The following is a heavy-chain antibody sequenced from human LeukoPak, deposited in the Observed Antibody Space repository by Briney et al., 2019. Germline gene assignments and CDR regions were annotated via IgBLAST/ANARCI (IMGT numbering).Heavy chain of an antibody. CDR3: AKEYCSGGSCYSLD. V-gene: IGHV3-23*01. D-gene: IGHD2-15*01. CDR2: ISGSGGST. CDR1: GFTFSSYA. J-gene: IGHJ4*02. Sequence: GGSLRLSCAASGFTFSSYAMSWVRQAPGKGLEWVSAISGSGGSTYYADSVKGRFTISKDNSKNTLYLQMNSLRAEDTAVYYCAKEYCSGGSCYSLDWGQGTLVTVSS.